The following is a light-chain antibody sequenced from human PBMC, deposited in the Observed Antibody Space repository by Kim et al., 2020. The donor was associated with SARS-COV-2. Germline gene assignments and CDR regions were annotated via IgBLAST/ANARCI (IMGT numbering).Light chain of an antibody. Sequence: SYELTQPPSVSVAPGKTARITCGGSNIGSKSVHWYQQKPGQAPVLVFYYDSDRPSVIPERFSGSNSGNTASLTFSRVEAVDEADYYCQVWDSSSDHPWVFGTGTKVTVL. CDR3: QVWDSSSDHPWV. J-gene: IGLJ1*01. CDR1: NIGSKS. V-gene: IGLV3-21*04. CDR2: YDS.